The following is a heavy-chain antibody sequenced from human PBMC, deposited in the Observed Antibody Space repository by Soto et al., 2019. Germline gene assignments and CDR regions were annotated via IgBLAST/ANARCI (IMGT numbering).Heavy chain of an antibody. CDR1: GYTLTELS. CDR2: FDPEDGET. D-gene: IGHD5-12*01. V-gene: IGHV1-24*01. CDR3: ATSLRWLRPPPTYGMDV. J-gene: IGHJ6*02. Sequence: ASVKVSCKVSGYTLTELSMHWVRQAPGKGLEWMGGFDPEDGETIYAQKFQGRVTMTEDTSTDTAYMELSSLRSEDTAVYYCATSLRWLRPPPTYGMDVWGQGTTVTVSS.